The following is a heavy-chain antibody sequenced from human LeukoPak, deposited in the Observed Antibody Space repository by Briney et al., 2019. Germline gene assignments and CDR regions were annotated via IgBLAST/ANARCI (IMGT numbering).Heavy chain of an antibody. Sequence: PGGSLRLSCAASGFTVSSNYMSWVRQAPGKGLEWVSVIYSGGSTYYADSVKGRFTISRGNSKNTLYLQMNSLRAEDTAVYYCAREGGYRVRDAFDIWGQGTMVTVSS. V-gene: IGHV3-53*01. CDR2: IYSGGST. CDR1: GFTVSSNY. J-gene: IGHJ3*02. CDR3: AREGGYRVRDAFDI. D-gene: IGHD5/OR15-5a*01.